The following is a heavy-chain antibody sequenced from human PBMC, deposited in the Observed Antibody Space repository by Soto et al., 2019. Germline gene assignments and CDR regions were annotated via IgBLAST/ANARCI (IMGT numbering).Heavy chain of an antibody. V-gene: IGHV5-51*01. CDR1: GYSFTSYW. J-gene: IGHJ6*02. CDR2: IYPGDSDT. CDR3: ARQGPKTYYYYGMDV. Sequence: PGESLKISCKGSGYSFTSYWIGWVRQMPGKGLEWMGIIYPGDSDTRYSPSFQGQVTISADKSISTAYLQWSSLKASDTAMYYCARQGPKTYYYYGMDVWGQGTTVTVSS.